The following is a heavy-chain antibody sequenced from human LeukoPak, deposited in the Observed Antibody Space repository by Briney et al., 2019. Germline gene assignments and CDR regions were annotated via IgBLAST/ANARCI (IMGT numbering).Heavy chain of an antibody. CDR3: ARDRGYSYGYPFDY. Sequence: ASVKVSCKASGYTFTSYGISWVRQAPGQGLEWMGRINPNSGGTNYAQKFQGRVTMTRGTSISTAYMELSRLRSDDTAVYYCARDRGYSYGYPFDYWGQGTLVTVSS. CDR1: GYTFTSYG. D-gene: IGHD5-18*01. V-gene: IGHV1-2*06. CDR2: INPNSGGT. J-gene: IGHJ4*02.